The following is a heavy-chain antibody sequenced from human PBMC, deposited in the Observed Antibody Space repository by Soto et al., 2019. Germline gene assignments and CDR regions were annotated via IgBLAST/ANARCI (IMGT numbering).Heavy chain of an antibody. Sequence: QVQLQESGPGLVKPSETLSLTCTVSGGSISSYYWSWIRQPPGKGLEWIGYIYYSGSTNYNPSLKSRVTISVDTSKNQFSLKLSSVTAADTAVYYCARARESGSYYFRWFHPWGQGTLVPVFS. CDR2: IYYSGST. V-gene: IGHV4-59*01. J-gene: IGHJ5*02. CDR3: ARARESGSYYFRWFHP. D-gene: IGHD1-26*01. CDR1: GGSISSYY.